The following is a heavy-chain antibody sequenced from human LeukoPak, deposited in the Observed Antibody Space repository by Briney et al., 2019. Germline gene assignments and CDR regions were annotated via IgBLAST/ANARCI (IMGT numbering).Heavy chain of an antibody. D-gene: IGHD6-19*01. V-gene: IGHV3-23*01. J-gene: IGHJ4*02. Sequence: VGSLRLSCAASGFTISTYAMIWVRQTPGKGLEWVSDIRGSGGGTNYADSVKCRFTISRDSSKNTLYLHMDSLRAEDTAVYYCAKGRSSWFSGSFDYWGQGTLVTVSS. CDR2: IRGSGGGT. CDR1: GFTISTYA. CDR3: AKGRSSWFSGSFDY.